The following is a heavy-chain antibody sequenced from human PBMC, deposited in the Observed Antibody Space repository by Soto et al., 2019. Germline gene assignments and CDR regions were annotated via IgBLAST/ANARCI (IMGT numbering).Heavy chain of an antibody. J-gene: IGHJ4*02. CDR1: GFTFSSYA. D-gene: IGHD6-25*01. Sequence: EVQLLESGGGLVQPGGSLRLSCAASGFTFSSYAMSWVRQAPGKGLEWVSAISGSGGSTYYADSVKGRFTISRDNSKNTQYLQMNRLRAEGAAVYYCAKPLEVLGAVPHYGTFDYWGQGTLVTVSS. V-gene: IGHV3-23*01. CDR2: ISGSGGST. CDR3: AKPLEVLGAVPHYGTFDY.